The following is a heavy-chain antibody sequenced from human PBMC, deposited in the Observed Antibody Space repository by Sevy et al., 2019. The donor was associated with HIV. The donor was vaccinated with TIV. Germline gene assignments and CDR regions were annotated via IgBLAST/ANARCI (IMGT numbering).Heavy chain of an antibody. J-gene: IGHJ6*03. CDR2: ITPILRTS. CDR1: EGTFRSYS. CDR3: AKDSSSTPYYFYMDV. D-gene: IGHD2-2*01. V-gene: IGHV1-69*08. Sequence: ASVKVSCKTSEGTFRSYSVNWVRQAPGQGLEWMGRITPILRTSTYAQKFQTRVTITADESASTVYLEISSLTPEDAAVYYCAKDSSSTPYYFYMDVWAKGPRSPSP.